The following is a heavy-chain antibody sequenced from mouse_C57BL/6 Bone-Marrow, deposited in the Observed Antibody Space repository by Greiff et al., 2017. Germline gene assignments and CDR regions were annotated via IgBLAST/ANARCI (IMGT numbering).Heavy chain of an antibody. CDR1: GYTFTSYW. Sequence: QVQLQQPGAELVRPGSSVKLSCKASGYTFTSYWMDWVKQRPGQGLEWIGNIYPSDSETHYNQKFKDKATLTVDKSSSTAYMQLSSLTSEDSAVYYCARNPYYHGSSLGYWGQGTTLTVSS. CDR3: ARNPYYHGSSLGY. J-gene: IGHJ2*01. D-gene: IGHD1-1*01. V-gene: IGHV1-61*01. CDR2: IYPSDSET.